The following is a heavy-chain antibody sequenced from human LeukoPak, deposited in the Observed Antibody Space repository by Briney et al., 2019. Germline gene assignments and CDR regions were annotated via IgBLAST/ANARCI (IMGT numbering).Heavy chain of an antibody. CDR3: ASRVAGTSMDV. J-gene: IGHJ6*02. Sequence: SQTLSLTCTVSGGSVSSGSYYWRWIRQPPGKGLEWIGNIYHSGSTRYSPSLKSRVTISIDTSKNQFSLKLSSVTAADTAVYYCASRVAGTSMDVWGQGTTVTVSS. CDR1: GGSVSSGSYY. CDR2: IYHSGST. V-gene: IGHV4-61*01. D-gene: IGHD6-19*01.